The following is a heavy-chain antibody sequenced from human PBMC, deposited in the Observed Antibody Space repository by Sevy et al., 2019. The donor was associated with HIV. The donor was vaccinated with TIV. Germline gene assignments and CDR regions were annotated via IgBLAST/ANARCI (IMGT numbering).Heavy chain of an antibody. D-gene: IGHD2-21*01. Sequence: GGSLRLSCAASGFTFSSYSMNWVRQAPGKGLEWVSSISSSSSYIYYADSVKGRSTISRDNAKNSLYLQMNSLRAEDTAVYYCARDARNASVWLGLFEHWGQGTLVTVSS. V-gene: IGHV3-21*01. CDR3: ARDARNASVWLGLFEH. CDR2: ISSSSSYI. CDR1: GFTFSSYS. J-gene: IGHJ1*01.